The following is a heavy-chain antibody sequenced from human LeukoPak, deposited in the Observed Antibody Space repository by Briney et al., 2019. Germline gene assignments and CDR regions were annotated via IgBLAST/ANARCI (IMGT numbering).Heavy chain of an antibody. Sequence: SETLSLTCTVSGGSISSYYWSWIRQPPGKGLEWIGYIYYSGSTNYNPSLKSRVTISVDTSKNQFSLKLSSVTAADTAVYYCARDAIAAAEWDWYFDLWGRGTLVTVSS. V-gene: IGHV4-59*01. D-gene: IGHD6-13*01. J-gene: IGHJ2*01. CDR1: GGSISSYY. CDR2: IYYSGST. CDR3: ARDAIAAAEWDWYFDL.